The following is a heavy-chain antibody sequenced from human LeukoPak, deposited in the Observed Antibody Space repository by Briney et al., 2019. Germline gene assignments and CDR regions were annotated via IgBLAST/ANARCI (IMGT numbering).Heavy chain of an antibody. CDR2: IRYDGSNK. Sequence: PGGSLRLSCAASGFTFSSYGMHWVRQAPGKGLEWVAFIRYDGSNKYYADSVKGRFTISRDNSKNTLYLQMNSLRAEDTAVYYCAKDGLVATTPDYWGQGTLVTVSS. V-gene: IGHV3-30*02. CDR1: GFTFSSYG. J-gene: IGHJ4*02. D-gene: IGHD5-12*01. CDR3: AKDGLVATTPDY.